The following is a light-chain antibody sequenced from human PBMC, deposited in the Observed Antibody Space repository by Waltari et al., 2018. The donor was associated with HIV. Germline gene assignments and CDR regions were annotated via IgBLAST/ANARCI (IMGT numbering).Light chain of an antibody. V-gene: IGKV2-28*01. Sequence: DIALVQAPVSLSVSPGKSASISCRSSQSLLKTNGYYYLDWYLQKPGQSPQLLIYLASTRAPGVPDRCNGRGSGTDFTLTISRVQPEDVGVFYCMQRLQTPAFGQGTRIEI. CDR3: MQRLQTPA. CDR2: LAS. CDR1: QSLLKTNGYYY. J-gene: IGKJ1*01.